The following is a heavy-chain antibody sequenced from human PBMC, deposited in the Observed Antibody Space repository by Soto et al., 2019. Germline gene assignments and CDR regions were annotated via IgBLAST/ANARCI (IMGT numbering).Heavy chain of an antibody. V-gene: IGHV1-2*02. J-gene: IGHJ4*02. Sequence: ASVKVSCKASGYTFSGFYMHWVRQAPGQGLEWMGWINPNSGGTKSAEKFQGRVTMTRDTSISTAYMELSRLTSDDTAVYYCASAAVTGTAGPDFWGQGTQVNVS. D-gene: IGHD6-19*01. CDR3: ASAAVTGTAGPDF. CDR2: INPNSGGT. CDR1: GYTFSGFY.